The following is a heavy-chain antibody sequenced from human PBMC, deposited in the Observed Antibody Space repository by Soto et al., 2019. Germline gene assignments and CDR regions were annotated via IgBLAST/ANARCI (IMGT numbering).Heavy chain of an antibody. V-gene: IGHV3-74*01. CDR2: ISSDGSST. CDR3: ARGNYYGMDV. Sequence: EVQLVESGGGLAQPGGSLRLSCAASGFTFSSYWMHWVRQAPGKGLVWVSRISSDGSSTSYADSVKGRFTISRDNAKNTLYLQMNSLRAADTAVYYCARGNYYGMDVWGQGTSVIVSS. CDR1: GFTFSSYW. J-gene: IGHJ6*02.